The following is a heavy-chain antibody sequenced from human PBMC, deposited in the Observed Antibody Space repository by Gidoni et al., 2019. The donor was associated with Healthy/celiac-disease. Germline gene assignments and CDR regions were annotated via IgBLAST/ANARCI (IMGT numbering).Heavy chain of an antibody. D-gene: IGHD3-3*01. V-gene: IGHV3-48*02. J-gene: IGHJ5*02. CDR3: ARDAEIYDFWSGPNWFDP. CDR1: GFTFSSYS. Sequence: EVQLVASGGGLVQPGGSLRLSCAASGFTFSSYSMNWVRQAPGKGLEWVSYISSSSSTIYYADSVKGRFTISRDNAKNSLYLQMNSLRDEDTAVYYCARDAEIYDFWSGPNWFDPWGQGTLVTVSS. CDR2: ISSSSSTI.